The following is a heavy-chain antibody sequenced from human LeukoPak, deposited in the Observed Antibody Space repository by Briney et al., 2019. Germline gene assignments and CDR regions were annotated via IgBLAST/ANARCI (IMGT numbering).Heavy chain of an antibody. CDR1: GYTFTSYY. CDR3: ARGSGYSSSWWIDAFDI. J-gene: IGHJ3*02. D-gene: IGHD6-13*01. Sequence: ASVKVSCKASGYTFTSYYMHWVRQAPGEGLEGMGIINSSGGSTNYAQKFQGRVTMTRDTSTSTVYMELSSLRSEDTAVYYCARGSGYSSSWWIDAFDIWGQGTMVTVSS. V-gene: IGHV1-46*01. CDR2: INSSGGST.